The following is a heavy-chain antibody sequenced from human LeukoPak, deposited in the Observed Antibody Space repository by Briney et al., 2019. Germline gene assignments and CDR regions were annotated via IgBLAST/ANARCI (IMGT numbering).Heavy chain of an antibody. CDR1: GFTFSNYG. D-gene: IGHD3-3*01. CDR2: IRYDGSNK. CDR3: AKHGVDPDY. Sequence: PGGSLRLSCAASGFTFSNYGMHWVRQAPGKGLEWVAFIRYDGSNKYYADSVKGRLTISRDNSKNTPYLQMNSLRDEDTAVYYCAKHGVDPDYWGQGTLVTVSS. V-gene: IGHV3-30*02. J-gene: IGHJ4*02.